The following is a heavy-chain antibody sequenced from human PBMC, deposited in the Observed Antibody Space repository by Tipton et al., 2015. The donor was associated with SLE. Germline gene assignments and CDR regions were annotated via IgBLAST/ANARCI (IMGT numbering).Heavy chain of an antibody. CDR2: ISHSGSA. V-gene: IGHV4-31*03. J-gene: IGHJ3*02. Sequence: GLVKPSQTLSLTCTVSGFSIRSTNYFWSWVRQLPGKGLEWIGYISHSGSADYNPSLESRVTILIDTSKNQFSLTLNSVTAADTAVYYCAREVNAVSDSDAFDIWGPGTGVTVSS. CDR3: AREVNAVSDSDAFDI. CDR1: GFSIRSTNYF. D-gene: IGHD2-21*01.